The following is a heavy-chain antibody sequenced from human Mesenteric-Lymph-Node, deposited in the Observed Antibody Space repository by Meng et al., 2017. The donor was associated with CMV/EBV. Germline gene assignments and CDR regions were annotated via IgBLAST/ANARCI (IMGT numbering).Heavy chain of an antibody. CDR1: GFTYSSHG. D-gene: IGHD2-21*02. CDR3: AKTGDGFTFDY. CDR2: ISYDASNT. Sequence: GESLKISCAASGFTYSSHGLHWVRQAPGKGLEWVAVISYDASNTYYADSVKGRFTISRDNSRNTLYLQMNSLRAEDTAVYYCAKTGDGFTFDYWGLGTVVTVSS. V-gene: IGHV3-30*04. J-gene: IGHJ4*02.